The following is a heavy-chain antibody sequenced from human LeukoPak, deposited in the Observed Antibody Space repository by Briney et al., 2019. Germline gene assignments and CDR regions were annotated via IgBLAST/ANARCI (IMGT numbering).Heavy chain of an antibody. CDR1: GGSFSGYY. CDR3: ATRSAPVTYYYDSSGYLEYFQH. J-gene: IGHJ1*01. D-gene: IGHD3-22*01. Sequence: SETLPLTCAVYGGSFSGYYWSWIRQPPGKGLEWIGEINHSGSTNYNPSLKSRVTISVDTSKNQFSLKLSSVTAADTAVYYCATRSAPVTYYYDSSGYLEYFQHWGQGTLVTVSS. V-gene: IGHV4-34*01. CDR2: INHSGST.